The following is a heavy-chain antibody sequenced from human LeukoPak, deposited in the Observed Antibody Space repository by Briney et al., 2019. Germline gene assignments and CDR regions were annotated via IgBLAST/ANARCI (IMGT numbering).Heavy chain of an antibody. CDR2: FYYSGST. Sequence: SETLSLICTVSGGSISSYYWSWIRQPPGEGLECIRYFYYSGSTNYNPSLKSRVNISVDTSKSQFSLKLSSVTAADTAVYYCARVMITFGGVISDYFDYWGQGTLVTVPS. D-gene: IGHD3-16*01. CDR1: GGSISSYY. V-gene: IGHV4-59*01. CDR3: ARVMITFGGVISDYFDY. J-gene: IGHJ4*02.